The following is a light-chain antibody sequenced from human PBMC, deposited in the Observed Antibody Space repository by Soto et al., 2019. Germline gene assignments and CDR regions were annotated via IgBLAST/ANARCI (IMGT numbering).Light chain of an antibody. CDR1: QSVSSSY. CDR3: QQYGSSPPYT. V-gene: IGKV3-20*01. CDR2: GAS. Sequence: EIVLTQSPGTLSLSPGERATLSCRASQSVSSSYLAWYQQKPGQAPRLLIYGASSRATGIPDGFSGSGSGTDFTLTISRLEPEDFAVYYGQQYGSSPPYTFGQGTKLEIK. J-gene: IGKJ2*01.